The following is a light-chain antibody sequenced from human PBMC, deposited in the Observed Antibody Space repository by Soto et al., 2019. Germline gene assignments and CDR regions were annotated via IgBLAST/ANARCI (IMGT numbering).Light chain of an antibody. J-gene: IGLJ1*01. CDR1: ASNIGGYNL. V-gene: IGLV2-23*01. CDR2: EGV. CDR3: CSYVGATTYV. Sequence: QSALTQPASVSGSPGQSITITCTGSASNIGGYNLVFWYQHHAGKAPKVIIYEGVKRPSGVSNRFSGFKSGTTASLTISGLQAEDEADYYCCSYVGATTYVFGSGTKLTVL.